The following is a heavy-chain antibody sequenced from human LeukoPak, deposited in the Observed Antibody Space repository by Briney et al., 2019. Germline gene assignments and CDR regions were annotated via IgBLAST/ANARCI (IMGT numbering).Heavy chain of an antibody. CDR2: INHSGST. CDR3: ARGSRRLAYFHY. CDR1: GGSFSGYY. D-gene: IGHD6-19*01. Sequence: SETLTLTCAVYGGSFSGYYWSWIRQPPGKGLEWIGEINHSGSTNYNPSLKSRVTISLDTSKNQFSLELSSVTAADTAVYYCARGSRRLAYFHYWGQGTLVTVCS. V-gene: IGHV4-34*01. J-gene: IGHJ4*02.